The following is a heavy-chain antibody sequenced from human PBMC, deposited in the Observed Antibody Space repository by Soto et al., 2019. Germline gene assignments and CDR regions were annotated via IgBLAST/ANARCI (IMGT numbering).Heavy chain of an antibody. D-gene: IGHD3-22*01. J-gene: IGHJ3*02. CDR2: ISSSSSTI. Sequence: PGGSLRLSCAASGFTFNSYSMNWVRQAPGKGLEWVSYISSSSSTIYYADSVKGRFTISRDNAKNSLYLQMNSLRDEDTAVYYCARDRVGGFYYGSSGYFDAFDIWGQGTMVTVSS. V-gene: IGHV3-48*02. CDR1: GFTFNSYS. CDR3: ARDRVGGFYYGSSGYFDAFDI.